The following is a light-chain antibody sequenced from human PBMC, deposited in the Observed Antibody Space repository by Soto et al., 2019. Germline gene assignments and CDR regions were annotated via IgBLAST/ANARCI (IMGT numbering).Light chain of an antibody. CDR3: CSYVGARTYV. Sequence: QSVLTQPAAVSGTPEQSITISCSGSISDVGSSGPVSWYQHHPGQVPKLIIYEGSRRPSGVSSRFSGSKTGNTASLTITGLQAEDEANYYCCSYVGARTYVFGTGTKVTVL. J-gene: IGLJ1*01. V-gene: IGLV2-23*01. CDR1: ISDVGSSGP. CDR2: EGS.